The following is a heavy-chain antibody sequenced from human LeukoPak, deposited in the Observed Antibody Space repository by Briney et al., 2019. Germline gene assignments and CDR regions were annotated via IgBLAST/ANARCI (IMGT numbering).Heavy chain of an antibody. V-gene: IGHV4-31*02. J-gene: IGHJ4*02. CDR1: GFTFSTYS. CDR3: ANGGSYCGADCYLPAFDF. CDR2: IYYSGST. Sequence: LRLSCAASGFTFSTYSMNWIRQHPGKGLEWIGYIYYSGSTYYNPSLRSRVTVSVDTPKNQFSLKLNSVTAADTAVYYCANGGSYCGADCYLPAFDFWGQGTLVTVSS. D-gene: IGHD2-21*02.